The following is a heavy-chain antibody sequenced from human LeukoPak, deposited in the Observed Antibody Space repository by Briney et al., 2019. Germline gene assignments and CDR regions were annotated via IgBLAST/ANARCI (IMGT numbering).Heavy chain of an antibody. CDR3: ARRPEQWLVKEGYFDY. J-gene: IGHJ4*02. V-gene: IGHV4-59*08. D-gene: IGHD6-19*01. CDR1: GGSISSYY. CDR2: IYYSGST. Sequence: SETLSLTCTVSGGSISSYYWSWIRQPPGKGLEWIGYIYYSGSTNYNPSLKSRVTISVDTSKNQFSLKLSSVTAADTAVYYCARRPEQWLVKEGYFDYWGQGTLVTVSS.